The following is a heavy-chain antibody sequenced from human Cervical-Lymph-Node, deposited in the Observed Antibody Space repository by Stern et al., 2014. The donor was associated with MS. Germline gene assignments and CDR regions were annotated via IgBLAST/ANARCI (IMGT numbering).Heavy chain of an antibody. D-gene: IGHD2-21*02. J-gene: IGHJ4*02. V-gene: IGHV3-11*01. CDR3: VRASDPLFEY. CDR2: ISTTGKTI. CDR1: GFTFSDYH. Sequence: VQLVEYGGGSVKPGGSLRLSCAVSGFTFSDYHMHWIRQAPGKGLEWISYISTTGKTIYYADSVKGRFTISRDNAKNSLYLQMNSLRVEDTAVYYCVRASDPLFEYWGQGTLVTVSS.